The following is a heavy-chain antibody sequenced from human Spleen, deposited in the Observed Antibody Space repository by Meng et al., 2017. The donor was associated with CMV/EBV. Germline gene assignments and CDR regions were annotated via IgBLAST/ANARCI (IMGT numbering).Heavy chain of an antibody. J-gene: IGHJ4*02. CDR2: IIPIFGTA. CDR1: GGTFSGYA. Sequence: SCKASGGTFSGYAISWLRQAPGQGLEWMGGIIPIFGTANYAQKFQGRVTITTDESTSTAYMELSSLRSEDTAVYYCARVVGGATIDYWGQGTLVTVSS. D-gene: IGHD1-26*01. V-gene: IGHV1-69*05. CDR3: ARVVGGATIDY.